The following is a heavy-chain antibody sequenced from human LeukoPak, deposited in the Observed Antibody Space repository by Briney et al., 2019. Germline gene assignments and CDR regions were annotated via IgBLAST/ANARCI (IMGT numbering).Heavy chain of an antibody. Sequence: GGSLRLSCAASGFTFSSYGMHWVRQAPGKGLEWVTFLRYDGSNKYYADSVKGRFTISRDNSKNTLYLQINSLRAEDTAVYYCAKESDILTGYYAFDIWGQGTMVTVSS. CDR2: LRYDGSNK. CDR1: GFTFSSYG. D-gene: IGHD3-9*01. CDR3: AKESDILTGYYAFDI. J-gene: IGHJ3*02. V-gene: IGHV3-30*02.